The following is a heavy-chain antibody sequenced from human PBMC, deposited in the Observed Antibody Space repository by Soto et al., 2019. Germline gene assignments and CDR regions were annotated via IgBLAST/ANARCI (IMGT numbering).Heavy chain of an antibody. V-gene: IGHV4-59*01. CDR2: IYYSGST. D-gene: IGHD6-13*01. CDR3: ARGAFGRSSWVNSDY. CDR1: GGSISSYY. Sequence: SETLSLTCTVSGGSISSYYWSWIRQPPGKGLEWIGYIYYSGSTNYNPSLKSRVTISVDTSKNQSSLKLSSVTAADTAVYYCARGAFGRSSWVNSDYWGQGTLVTVS. J-gene: IGHJ4*02.